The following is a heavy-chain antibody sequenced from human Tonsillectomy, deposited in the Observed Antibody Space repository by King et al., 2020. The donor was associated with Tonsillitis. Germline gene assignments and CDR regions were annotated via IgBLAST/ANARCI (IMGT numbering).Heavy chain of an antibody. V-gene: IGHV3-7*01. J-gene: IGHJ4*02. CDR2: IKQDGSEK. D-gene: IGHD5-18*01. CDR3: ARDGAGDSYGYSHVDY. CDR1: GFIFSGYW. Sequence: VQLVESGGGLVQPGGSLRLSCAASGFIFSGYWMSWVRQAPGKGLEWVANIKQDGSEKYYVGSVKGRFTISRDNVENSLSLQMNSLTAEDTAVYYCARDGAGDSYGYSHVDYWGQGTLVTVSS.